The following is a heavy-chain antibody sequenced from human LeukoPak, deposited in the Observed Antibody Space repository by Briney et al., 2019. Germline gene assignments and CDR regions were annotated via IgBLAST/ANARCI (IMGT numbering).Heavy chain of an antibody. Sequence: GGSLRLSCAASGFTFSNYYMSWIRQAPGKGLVWVSYISSRSNNKEYADSVKGRFTISRDNSKNSLYLQMDSLRAEDSAIYYCAREGWDLNALDIWGQGTMVTVSP. V-gene: IGHV3-11*04. CDR3: AREGWDLNALDI. J-gene: IGHJ3*02. CDR2: ISSRSNNK. D-gene: IGHD1-26*01. CDR1: GFTFSNYY.